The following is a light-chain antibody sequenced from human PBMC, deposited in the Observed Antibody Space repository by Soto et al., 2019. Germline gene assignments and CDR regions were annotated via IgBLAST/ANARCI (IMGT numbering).Light chain of an antibody. CDR1: QGLVYSYLETY. CDR2: EVS. Sequence: EIVLTQSPLSLSVTPGQPASISCKSSQGLVYSYLETYLYWYLLNSGQPPQLLISEVSKRFSGVSDRFSGRGSRKDFTLKISRVDVEDVCDYYCMQSIQIPTTLGQGKKLE. J-gene: IGKJ1*01. V-gene: IGKV2D-29*01. CDR3: MQSIQIPTT.